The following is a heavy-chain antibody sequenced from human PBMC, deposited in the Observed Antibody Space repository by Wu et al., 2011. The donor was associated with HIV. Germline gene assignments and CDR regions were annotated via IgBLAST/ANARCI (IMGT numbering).Heavy chain of an antibody. CDR2: IDPEDGKT. V-gene: IGHV1-69-2*01. D-gene: IGHD5-18*01. CDR1: GYTFIDYH. J-gene: IGHJ3*02. Sequence: EVRLVQSGAEVKKPGTTVKISCKVSGYTFIDYHLFWVQQAPGKGLEWLGLIDPEDGKTEYAEKFQGRVTITADTSTDTAYMELSSLRSEDTAVYYCATSVDTAMGVDAFDIWGQGTMVTVSS. CDR3: ATSVDTAMGVDAFDI.